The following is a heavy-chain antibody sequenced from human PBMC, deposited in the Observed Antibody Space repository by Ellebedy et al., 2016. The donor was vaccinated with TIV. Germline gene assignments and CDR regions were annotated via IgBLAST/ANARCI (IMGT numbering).Heavy chain of an antibody. CDR3: ARGGASSLPLDY. J-gene: IGHJ4*02. CDR1: GGSISSFY. D-gene: IGHD3-10*01. V-gene: IGHV4-4*07. CDR2: LHPSGTT. Sequence: MPSETLSLTCTVSGGSISSFYWSRIRQPAGKGPEWIGLLHPSGTTNYNDSLKSRVTVSVDTSKNQFSLKLVSVTPADTAVYYCARGGASSLPLDYWGQGVLVTVSS.